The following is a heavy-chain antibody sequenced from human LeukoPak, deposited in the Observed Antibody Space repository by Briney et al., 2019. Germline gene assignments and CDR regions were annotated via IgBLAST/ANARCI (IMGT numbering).Heavy chain of an antibody. CDR3: ARDLDQLPTVGGFDP. CDR2: IIPIFGTA. CDR1: GVTFSNSG. Sequence: SVKVSCKSSGVTFSNSGFTWVRQAPGQGLEWMGGIIPIFGTANYAQKFQGRVTITADESTSTAYMELSSLRSEDTAVYYCARDLDQLPTVGGFDPWGQGTLVTVSS. J-gene: IGHJ5*02. D-gene: IGHD2-2*01. V-gene: IGHV1-69*13.